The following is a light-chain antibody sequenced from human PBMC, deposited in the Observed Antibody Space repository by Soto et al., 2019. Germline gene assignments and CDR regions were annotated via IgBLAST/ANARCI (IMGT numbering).Light chain of an antibody. CDR3: MQALRTPYT. V-gene: IGKV2-28*01. CDR1: QSLLHSDGYTY. Sequence: DIVMTQSPLSLPVTPGEPASISCRSSQSLLHSDGYTYMDWYLQKPGQSPQVLIYLTFNRASGVPERFRGSGSGTDFTLKISRVEAEDAGVYYCMQALRTPYTFGQGTKLEIK. CDR2: LTF. J-gene: IGKJ2*01.